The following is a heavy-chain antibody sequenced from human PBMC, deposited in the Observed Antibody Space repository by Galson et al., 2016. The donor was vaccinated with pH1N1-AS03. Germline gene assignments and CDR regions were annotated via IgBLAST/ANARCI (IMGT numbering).Heavy chain of an antibody. V-gene: IGHV1-18*01. CDR3: ARDRGFRPDTFDI. CDR2: ISAYSGNT. D-gene: IGHD2-15*01. Sequence: SVKVSCKASGYTFTNFGINWVRQAPGQGLEWLGWISAYSGNTDYAQSLQGRVSMTTDPSTSTAYMELRSLRSDDTAVYYCARDRGFRPDTFDIWGQGTWVTVSS. J-gene: IGHJ3*02. CDR1: GYTFTNFG.